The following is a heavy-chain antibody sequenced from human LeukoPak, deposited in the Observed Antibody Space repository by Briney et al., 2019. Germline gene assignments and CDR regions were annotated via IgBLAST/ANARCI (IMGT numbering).Heavy chain of an antibody. Sequence: GRSLRLSCAASGFTFSTYSMNWVRQAPGKGLEWVSSISSSSSHIYYADSVGGRFTISRDNSKNTLYLQMNSLRAEDTAVYSCARDGGFLASYYFDYWGQGTLVTVSS. J-gene: IGHJ4*02. CDR3: ARDGGFLASYYFDY. CDR1: GFTFSTYS. CDR2: ISSSSSHI. V-gene: IGHV3-21*01. D-gene: IGHD3-3*01.